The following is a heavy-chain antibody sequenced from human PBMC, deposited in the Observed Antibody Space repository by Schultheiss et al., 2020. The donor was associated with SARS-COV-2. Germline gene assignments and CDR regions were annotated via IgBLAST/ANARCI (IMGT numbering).Heavy chain of an antibody. J-gene: IGHJ4*02. V-gene: IGHV4-59*01. CDR3: ARVRLGYCSGGSCYHYFDY. D-gene: IGHD2-15*01. CDR1: GGSFSGYY. CDR2: IYYSGST. Sequence: SETLSLTCAVYGGSFSGYYWSWIRQPPGKGLEWIGYIYYSGSTNYNPSLKSRVTISVDTSKNQFSLKLSSVTAADTAVYYCARVRLGYCSGGSCYHYFDYWGQGTLVTVSS.